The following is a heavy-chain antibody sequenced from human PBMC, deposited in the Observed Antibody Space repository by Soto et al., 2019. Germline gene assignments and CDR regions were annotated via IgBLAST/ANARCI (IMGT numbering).Heavy chain of an antibody. Sequence: ASVKVSCKASGYTFTSYYMHWVRQAPGQGLEWMGIINPSGGSTSYAQKFQGRVTMTRDTSTSTVYMELSSPRSEDTAVYYCATKYYFCSGYSFPLYFDYWGQGTLVTVSS. CDR1: GYTFTSYY. V-gene: IGHV1-46*01. CDR2: INPSGGST. CDR3: ATKYYFCSGYSFPLYFDY. J-gene: IGHJ4*02. D-gene: IGHD3-3*01.